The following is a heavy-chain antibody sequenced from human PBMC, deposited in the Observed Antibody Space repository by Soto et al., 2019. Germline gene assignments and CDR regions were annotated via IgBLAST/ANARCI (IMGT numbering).Heavy chain of an antibody. CDR3: ARVAPSGDSVPRFDP. CDR1: GYTFTAYN. V-gene: IGHV1-3*01. J-gene: IGHJ5*02. CDR2: INAGNGNT. D-gene: IGHD3-3*01. Sequence: ASVKVSCKAFGYTFTAYNIHWLRQAPGQGLEWMGWINAGNGNTRSSRKFQGRVIITRDTSATTAYLEVDSLRSEDTAIYYCARVAPSGDSVPRFDPWGQGTLVTVSS.